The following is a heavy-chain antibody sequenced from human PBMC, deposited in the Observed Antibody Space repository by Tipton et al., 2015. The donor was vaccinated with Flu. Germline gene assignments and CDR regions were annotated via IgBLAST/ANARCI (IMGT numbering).Heavy chain of an antibody. CDR1: GYTFTSYG. V-gene: IGHV1-18*01. CDR2: ISAYNGNT. J-gene: IGHJ4*02. CDR3: AIDGTMVQRIDY. Sequence: QSGPEVKKPGASVKVSCKASGYTFTSYGISWVRQAPGQGLEWMGWISAYNGNTNYAQKLQGRVTMTTDTSTSTAYMGLRSLRSDETAAYDCAIDGTMVQRIDYWGQGTLVTVSS. D-gene: IGHD3-10*01.